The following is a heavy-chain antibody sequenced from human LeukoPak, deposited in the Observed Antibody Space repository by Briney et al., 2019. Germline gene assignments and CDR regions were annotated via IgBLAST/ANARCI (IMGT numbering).Heavy chain of an antibody. J-gene: IGHJ6*02. V-gene: IGHV4-39*01. CDR2: IYYSGST. D-gene: IGHD3-9*01. CDR3: ARAENYDILTDPYYYGMDV. Sequence: SETLSLTCTVSGGSISSSSYYWGWIRQPPGKGPEWIGSIYYSGSTYYNPSLKSRVTISVDTSKNQFSLKLSSVTAADTAVYYCARAENYDILTDPYYYGMDVWGQGTTVTVSS. CDR1: GGSISSSSYY.